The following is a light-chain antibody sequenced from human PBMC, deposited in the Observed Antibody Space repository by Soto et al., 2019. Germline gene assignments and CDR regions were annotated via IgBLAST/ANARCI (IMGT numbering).Light chain of an antibody. CDR3: TSFSSSTSLYV. Sequence: LTQPASVSGSLGQSITVSCTGTTRDIAGYNYISWYQQLPGKAPKLMIYQVTIRPSGISNRFSGSKSGNTASLTISGLQAEDEADYYCTSFSSSTSLYVFGTGTKVTVL. J-gene: IGLJ1*01. CDR1: TRDIAGYNY. V-gene: IGLV2-14*01. CDR2: QVT.